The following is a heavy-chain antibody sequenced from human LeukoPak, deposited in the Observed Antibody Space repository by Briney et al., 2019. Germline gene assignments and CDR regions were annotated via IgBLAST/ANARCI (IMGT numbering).Heavy chain of an antibody. Sequence: PGGSLRLSCAASGFSFSNYGMSWVRQAPGKGLEWVSAISGSGYSTYYADSVKGRFTISRDNSKNTLYLQMNSLRAEDTAVYYCAREMPTTCYYDYWGQGTLVTVSS. V-gene: IGHV3-23*01. CDR3: AREMPTTCYYDY. J-gene: IGHJ4*02. D-gene: IGHD5-24*01. CDR1: GFSFSNYG. CDR2: ISGSGYST.